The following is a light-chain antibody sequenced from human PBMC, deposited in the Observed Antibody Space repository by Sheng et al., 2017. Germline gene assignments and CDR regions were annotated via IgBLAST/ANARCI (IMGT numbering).Light chain of an antibody. CDR1: QSVSSN. Sequence: EIVMTQSPATLSVSPGERATLSCRASQSVSSNLAWYQQKPGQAPRLLIYGASTRATGIPARFSGSGSGTEFTLTISRLEPEDFAVYYCQQYYISPRTFGQGTKVEI. J-gene: IGKJ1*01. V-gene: IGKV3-15*01. CDR3: QQYYISPRT. CDR2: GAS.